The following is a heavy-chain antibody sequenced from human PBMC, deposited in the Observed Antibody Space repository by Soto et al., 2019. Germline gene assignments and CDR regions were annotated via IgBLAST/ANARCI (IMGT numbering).Heavy chain of an antibody. D-gene: IGHD2-21*02. CDR3: ARLASCGTDCYALDY. CDR1: GGSISGGSYY. Sequence: SETLSLTCTVSGGSISGGSYYWGWIRQPPGKGLEWIGSIYYSGSTYYNPSLKSRVTISVDTSKNQFSLKPSSVTAADTAVYYCARLASCGTDCYALDYWGLGALVTVPS. J-gene: IGHJ4*02. CDR2: IYYSGST. V-gene: IGHV4-39*01.